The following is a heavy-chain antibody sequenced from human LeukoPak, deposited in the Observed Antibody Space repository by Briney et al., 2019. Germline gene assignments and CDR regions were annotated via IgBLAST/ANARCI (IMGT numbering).Heavy chain of an antibody. CDR1: GYTFTGYY. D-gene: IGHD4-17*01. V-gene: IGHV1-2*02. CDR3: ASQAPPDYGDYAFDY. CDR2: INPNSGGT. Sequence: ASVKVSCKASGYTFTGYYMHWVRQAPGQGLEWMGWINPNSGGTNYAQKFQGRVTMTRDTSISTAYMELSRLRSDDTAVYYCASQAPPDYGDYAFDYWGQGTLVTVSS. J-gene: IGHJ4*02.